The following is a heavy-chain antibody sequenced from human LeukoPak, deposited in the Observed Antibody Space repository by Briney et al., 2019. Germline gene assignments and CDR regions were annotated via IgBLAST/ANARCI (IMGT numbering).Heavy chain of an antibody. J-gene: IGHJ4*02. CDR1: GFTFSSYG. D-gene: IGHD5-24*01. Sequence: GRSLRLSCAASGFTFSSYGMHWVRQAPGKGLEWVAVIWYDGSNKYYADSVKGRFTISRDNSKNTLYLQMNSLRAEDTAVYYCASSDGCNYLDYWGQGTLVTVSS. CDR2: IWYDGSNK. CDR3: ASSDGCNYLDY. V-gene: IGHV3-33*01.